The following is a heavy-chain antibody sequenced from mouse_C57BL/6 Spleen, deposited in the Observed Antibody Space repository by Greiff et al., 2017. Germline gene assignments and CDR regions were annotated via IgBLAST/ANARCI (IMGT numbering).Heavy chain of an antibody. D-gene: IGHD3-2*02. CDR3: ARGAEASSGYRAMDY. CDR1: GYAFSSYW. CDR2: IYPGDGDT. J-gene: IGHJ4*01. Sequence: QVQLQQSGAELVKPGASVKISCKASGYAFSSYWMNWVKQRPGKGLEWIGQIYPGDGDTNYNGKFKGKATLTADKSSSTAYMQLSSLTSEDSAVYFCARGAEASSGYRAMDYWGQGTSVTVSS. V-gene: IGHV1-80*01.